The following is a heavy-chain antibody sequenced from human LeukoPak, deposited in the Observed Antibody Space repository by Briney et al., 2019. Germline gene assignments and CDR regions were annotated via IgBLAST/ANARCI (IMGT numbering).Heavy chain of an antibody. CDR2: IYYSGST. D-gene: IGHD4-17*01. Sequence: PSETLSLTCAVYGGSFSGYYWSWIRQPPGKGLEWIGYIYYSGSTNYNPSLKSRVTISVDTSKNQFSLKLSSVTAADTAVYYCARRTTVTTGWYFDLWGRGTLVTVSS. V-gene: IGHV4-59*08. CDR3: ARRTTVTTGWYFDL. CDR1: GGSFSGYY. J-gene: IGHJ2*01.